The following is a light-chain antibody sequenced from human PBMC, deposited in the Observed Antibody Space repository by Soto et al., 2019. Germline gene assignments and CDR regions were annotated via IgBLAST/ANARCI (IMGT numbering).Light chain of an antibody. CDR1: QSVNNN. V-gene: IGKV3-15*01. Sequence: EIVMTQSPATLSVSPGERATLSCRASQSVNNNLAWYQQKPAQAPRLLIYGASTRATGIPASFSGSGSGTDFTLTISSLQSEDFAVYYCQQYNNWPPFTFGQGTRLEIK. J-gene: IGKJ5*01. CDR3: QQYNNWPPFT. CDR2: GAS.